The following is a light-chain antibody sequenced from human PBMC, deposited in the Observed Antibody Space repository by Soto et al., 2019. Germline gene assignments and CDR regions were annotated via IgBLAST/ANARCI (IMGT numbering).Light chain of an antibody. V-gene: IGKV1-13*02. CDR2: DAS. CDR1: QGIGSA. CDR3: QQFNSYPRT. Sequence: AIQLTQSPDSLSVSIGDRVTITCRASQGIGSALAWYQQKPGKAPKTLIYDASSLESGVPARFSGGGSGTDFTLTISSLQPEDFATYYCQQFNSYPRTLGQGTKLEI. J-gene: IGKJ2*01.